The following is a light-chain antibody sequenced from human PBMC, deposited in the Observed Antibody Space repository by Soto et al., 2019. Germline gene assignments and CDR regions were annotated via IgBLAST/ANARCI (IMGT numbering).Light chain of an antibody. Sequence: QSALTQPASVSGSFGQSISISCSGISSDIRDSNYVSWYQQHPGKAPKLVVSEVTKRPSGVPDRFSGSRSGTTAFLTISGLQTEDEADYYCGSKAGSDKHVVFGGGTKLTVL. V-gene: IGLV2-8*01. CDR1: SSDIRDSNY. CDR2: EVT. CDR3: GSKAGSDKHVV. J-gene: IGLJ2*01.